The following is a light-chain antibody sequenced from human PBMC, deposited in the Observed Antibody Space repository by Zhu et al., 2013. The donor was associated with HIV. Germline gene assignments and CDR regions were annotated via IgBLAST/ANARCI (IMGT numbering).Light chain of an antibody. CDR1: QSVLYNSNNKNY. V-gene: IGKV4-1*01. CDR2: WAS. Sequence: DIVMTQSPDSLAVSPGERATINCKSSQSVLYNSNNKNYLAWYQQKPGQPPKLLIYWASTRESGVPDRFSGSGSGTDFTLTISSLQAEDVAVYYCQQFYSIPRTFGGGTKVEIK. J-gene: IGKJ4*01. CDR3: QQFYSIPRT.